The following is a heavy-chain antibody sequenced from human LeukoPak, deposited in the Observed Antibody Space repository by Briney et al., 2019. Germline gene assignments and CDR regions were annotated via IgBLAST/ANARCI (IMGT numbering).Heavy chain of an antibody. CDR1: GFTFSSYS. D-gene: IGHD3-22*01. V-gene: IGHV3-21*01. CDR3: ARGDYYDSSGDVFDP. CDR2: ISSSSSYI. J-gene: IGHJ5*02. Sequence: PGGSLRLSCAASGFTFSSYSMNWVRQAPGKGLEWVSSISSSSSYIYYADSVKGRFTISRDNAKNSLYLQMNSLRAGDTAVYYCARGDYYDSSGDVFDPWGQGTLVTVSS.